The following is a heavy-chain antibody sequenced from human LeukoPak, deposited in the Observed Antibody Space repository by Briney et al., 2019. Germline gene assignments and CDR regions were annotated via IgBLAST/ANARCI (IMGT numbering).Heavy chain of an antibody. V-gene: IGHV3-48*03. Sequence: GGSLRLSCAASGFTFSSYEMNWVRQAPGKGLEWVSYISSSGSTIYYADSVKDRFTISRDNAKNSLYLQMNSLRAEDTAVYYCARESGYYNFDYWGQGTLVTVSS. J-gene: IGHJ4*02. CDR1: GFTFSSYE. CDR2: ISSSGSTI. D-gene: IGHD3-9*01. CDR3: ARESGYYNFDY.